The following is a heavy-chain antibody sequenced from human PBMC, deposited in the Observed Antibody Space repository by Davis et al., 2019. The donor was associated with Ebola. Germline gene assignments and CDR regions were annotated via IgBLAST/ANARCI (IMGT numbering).Heavy chain of an antibody. CDR2: ISAYNGNT. CDR1: GYTFTSYG. V-gene: IGHV1-18*01. CDR3: AMQPSPGEEWFDP. D-gene: IGHD3-16*01. Sequence: ASVKVSCKASGYTFTSYGISWVRQAPGQGLEWMGWISAYNGNTNYAQKFQGRVTITADKSTSTAYMELSSLRSEDTAVYYCAMQPSPGEEWFDPWGQGTLVTVSS. J-gene: IGHJ5*02.